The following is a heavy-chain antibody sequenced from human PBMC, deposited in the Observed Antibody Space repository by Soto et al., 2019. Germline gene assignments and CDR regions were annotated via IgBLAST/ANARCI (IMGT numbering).Heavy chain of an antibody. Sequence: GGSLRLSCAASGFTFSTYAMHWVRQAPGKGLELVAIISYDGSNKYYAESVKGRFTISRDNPKNTVHLQMSSLRSEDTAVYYCARVVGAVGFDYWGQGTLVTVSS. J-gene: IGHJ4*02. CDR3: ARVVGAVGFDY. D-gene: IGHD2-21*01. CDR2: ISYDGSNK. CDR1: GFTFSTYA. V-gene: IGHV3-30*04.